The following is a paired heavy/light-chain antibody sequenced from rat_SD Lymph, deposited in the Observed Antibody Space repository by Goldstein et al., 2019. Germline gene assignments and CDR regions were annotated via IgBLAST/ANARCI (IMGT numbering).Heavy chain of an antibody. J-gene: IGHJ3*01. CDR2: ISSGSSYI. Sequence: EVQLVESGGGLVQPGRSLKLSCVASGFTFSNYGMNWIRQAPGKGLEWVAYISSGSSYIYYAETVKGRFTISRDNAKNTLYLQMTSLRSEDTALYYCARQHYVYYGSAYNWFAYWGQGTLVTVSS. D-gene: IGHD1-6*01. V-gene: IGHV5-34*01. CDR3: ARQHYVYYGSAYNWFAY. CDR1: GFTFSNYG.
Light chain of an antibody. Sequence: DVLMTQTPVSLPVSLGGQVSISCRSSQSLVHSDGNTYLHWYLQKPGQSPQLLIYRVSNRFSGVPDRFSGSGSGTDFTLKISRVEPEDLGVYYCLQSTHFPWTFGGGTKLELK. CDR2: RVS. J-gene: IGKJ1*01. V-gene: IGKV1S22*01. CDR3: LQSTHFPWT. CDR1: QSLVHSDGNTY.